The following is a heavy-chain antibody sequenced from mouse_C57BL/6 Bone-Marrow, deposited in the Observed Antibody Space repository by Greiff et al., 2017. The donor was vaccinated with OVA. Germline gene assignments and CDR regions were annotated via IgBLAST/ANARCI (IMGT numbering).Heavy chain of an antibody. CDR2: IRLKSDNYAT. V-gene: IGHV6-3*01. D-gene: IGHD5-1-1*01. J-gene: IGHJ4*01. Sequence: EVKLMESGGGLVQPGGSMKLSCVASGFTFSNYWMNWIRQSPEQGLEWVAQIRLKSDNYATHYAESVKGRFTISRDDSKSCVYLQMKNLRAEDTGIYYCTCLIHYYAMDYWGQGTSVTVSS. CDR1: GFTFSNYW. CDR3: TCLIHYYAMDY.